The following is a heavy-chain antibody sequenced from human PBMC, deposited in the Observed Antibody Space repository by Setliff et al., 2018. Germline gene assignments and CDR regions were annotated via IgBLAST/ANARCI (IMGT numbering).Heavy chain of an antibody. Sequence: PSETLSLTCTVSGGSITSGSFYWSWIRQPAGKKLEWIGRIHASWSPDYNPSFKSRVTISRDTSTNQFSLKLGSVTAADTAVYYCARERYFDWFFEDWGHGTLVTVSS. CDR1: GGSITSGSFY. J-gene: IGHJ4*01. D-gene: IGHD3-9*01. CDR3: ARERYFDWFFED. V-gene: IGHV4-61*02. CDR2: IHASWSP.